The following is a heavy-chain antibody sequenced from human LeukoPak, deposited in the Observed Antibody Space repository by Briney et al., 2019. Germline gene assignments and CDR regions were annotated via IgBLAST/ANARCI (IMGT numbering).Heavy chain of an antibody. J-gene: IGHJ3*02. CDR3: ARDKDVEMVTRGGAFDI. CDR1: GFTFSSYG. CDR2: IWYDGSNK. D-gene: IGHD5-24*01. V-gene: IGHV3-33*01. Sequence: GGSLRLSCAASGFTFSSYGMHWVRQAPGKGLEWVAVIWYDGSNKYYADSVKGRFTISRDNSKNTLYLQMNSLRAEDTAVYYCARDKDVEMVTRGGAFDIWGQGTMVTVSS.